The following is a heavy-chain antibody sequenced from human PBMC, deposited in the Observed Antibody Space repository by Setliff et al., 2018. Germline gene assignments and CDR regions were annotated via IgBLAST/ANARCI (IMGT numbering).Heavy chain of an antibody. V-gene: IGHV4-4*07. CDR1: GGSISSYY. CDR2: IYTGGST. J-gene: IGHJ6*03. D-gene: IGHD3-10*01. Sequence: SETLSLTCTVSGGSISSYYWSWIRQPAGKGLEWIGRIYTGGSTNYNPSLKSRVTMSVDTSKNQFSLKLSSVTAADTAVYYCAREKGNREAPELRGLYYYYMDVWGKGTTVTVSS. CDR3: AREKGNREAPELRGLYYYYMDV.